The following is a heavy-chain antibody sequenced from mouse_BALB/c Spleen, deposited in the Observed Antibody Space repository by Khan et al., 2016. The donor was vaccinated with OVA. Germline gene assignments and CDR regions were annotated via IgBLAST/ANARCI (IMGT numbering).Heavy chain of an antibody. J-gene: IGHJ3*01. Sequence: EVELVESGGDLVKPEGSLKLSCAASGFTFSTYGMPWVRQTPDKRLEWVATISIGGSYTYYPDSVQGQFTISRDNSKNTPYLQMSSLTSEDTAMFYCARLAYYYDSEGFAYWGQGTLVTVSA. CDR3: ARLAYYYDSEGFAY. CDR2: ISIGGSYT. D-gene: IGHD1-1*01. CDR1: GFTFSTYG. V-gene: IGHV5-6*01.